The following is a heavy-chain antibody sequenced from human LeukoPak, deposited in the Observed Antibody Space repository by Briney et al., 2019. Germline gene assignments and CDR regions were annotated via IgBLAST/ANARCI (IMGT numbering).Heavy chain of an antibody. CDR1: GGSISSSSYY. V-gene: IGHV4-39*01. Sequence: SETLSLTCTVSGGSISSSSYYWGWIRQPPGKGLEGIGSIYYSGSTYYNPSLKSRVTIAVDTSKNQFSLKLSSVTAADTAVYYCARSPRAGGNSEAWGQGTLVTVSS. CDR3: ARSPRAGGNSEA. CDR2: IYYSGST. J-gene: IGHJ5*02. D-gene: IGHD4-23*01.